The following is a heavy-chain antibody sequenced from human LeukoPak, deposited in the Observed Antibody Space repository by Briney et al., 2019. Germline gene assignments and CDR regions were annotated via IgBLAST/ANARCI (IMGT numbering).Heavy chain of an antibody. Sequence: NPSETLSLTCTVSGASTSAYYWSWIRQPPGKGLEWIGYSYSGGNANYNPSLKSRVTISIDTSENQFSLTLTSVTAADTAIYFCAHSKRGGGYYINAFAVWGQGALVTISS. CDR2: SYSGGNA. CDR3: AHSKRGGGYYINAFAV. J-gene: IGHJ3*01. D-gene: IGHD1-26*01. CDR1: GASTSAYY. V-gene: IGHV4-59*01.